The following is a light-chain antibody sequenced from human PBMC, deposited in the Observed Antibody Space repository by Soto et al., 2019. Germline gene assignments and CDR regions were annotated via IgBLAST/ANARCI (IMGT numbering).Light chain of an antibody. CDR2: GVT. CDR1: SGDVGGYNY. V-gene: IGLV2-11*01. CDR3: SSYTSSYTWI. J-gene: IGLJ2*01. Sequence: QSALTQPRSVSGSPGQSVTISCTGTSGDVGGYNYVSWYQQHPGKAPKLLIYGVTDRPSGVSSRFSGSKSGNAASLTISGLQAEDEGDYYCSSYTSSYTWIFGGGTKLTVL.